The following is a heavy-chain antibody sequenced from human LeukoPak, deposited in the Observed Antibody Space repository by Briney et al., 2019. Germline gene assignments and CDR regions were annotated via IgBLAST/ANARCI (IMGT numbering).Heavy chain of an antibody. CDR2: ISGSGGST. CDR3: AKGSPPHAYYYDSSGYPLDY. D-gene: IGHD3-22*01. Sequence: WGSLRLSCAASGFTFSSYAMSWVSQAPGKGLEWVSAISGSGGSTYYADSVKGRFTISRDNSKNTLYLQMNSLRAEDTAVYYCAKGSPPHAYYYDSSGYPLDYWGQGTLVTVSS. V-gene: IGHV3-23*01. J-gene: IGHJ4*02. CDR1: GFTFSSYA.